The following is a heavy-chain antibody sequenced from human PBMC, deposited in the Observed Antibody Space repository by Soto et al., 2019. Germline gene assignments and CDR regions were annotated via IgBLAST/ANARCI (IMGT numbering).Heavy chain of an antibody. CDR2: INSDGSST. J-gene: IGHJ4*02. D-gene: IGHD6-6*01. CDR1: GFTFRSYW. V-gene: IGHV3-74*01. Sequence: EVQLVESGGGLVQPGGSLRLSCAASGFTFRSYWMQWVRQAPGKGLVWVSWINSDGSSTSYADSVKGRFTISRDNAKNTLYLQMNSLRAEDTAVCYCASGGSSLNFDSWGQGTLVTVSS. CDR3: ASGGSSLNFDS.